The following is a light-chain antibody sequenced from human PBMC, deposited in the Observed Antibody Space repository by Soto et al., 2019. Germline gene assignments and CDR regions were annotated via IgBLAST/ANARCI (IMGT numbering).Light chain of an antibody. J-gene: IGKJ2*03. Sequence: DIQMTQSPSSLSASVGDRVTITSRTSQSIGSYLYWYQQKTGKAPELLTYGASSLQSGVPTRFSGRGSGTDFTLTISSPQPEDFASYLCQQSYTIPYSFGQGTKLEIK. CDR1: QSIGSY. V-gene: IGKV1-39*01. CDR2: GAS. CDR3: QQSYTIPYS.